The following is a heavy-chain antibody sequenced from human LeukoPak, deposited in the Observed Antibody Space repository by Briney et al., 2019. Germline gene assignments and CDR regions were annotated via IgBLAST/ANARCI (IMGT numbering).Heavy chain of an antibody. V-gene: IGHV4-34*01. D-gene: IGHD3-3*01. CDR1: GGSFSGYY. CDR2: INHSGST. J-gene: IGHJ6*02. Sequence: SETLSLTCAVYGGSFSGYYWSWIRQPPGKGLEWIGEINHSGSTNYNPSLKSRVTISVDTSKNQFSLKLSSVTAADTAVYYCARAGTIFGVVEDGMDVWGQGTTVTVSS. CDR3: ARAGTIFGVVEDGMDV.